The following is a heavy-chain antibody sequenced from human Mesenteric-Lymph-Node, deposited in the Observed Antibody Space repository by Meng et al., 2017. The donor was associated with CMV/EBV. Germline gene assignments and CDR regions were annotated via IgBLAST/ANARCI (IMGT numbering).Heavy chain of an antibody. CDR1: GFTFSGSA. V-gene: IGHV3-73*01. Sequence: GESLKISCAASGFTFSGSAMHWVRQASGKGLEWVGRIRSKANSYATAYAASVKGRFTISRDDSKNTAYLQMNSLKTEDTAVYYCARAPGGTHDASDIWGQGTMVTVSS. CDR2: IRSKANSYAT. J-gene: IGHJ3*02. CDR3: ARAPGGTHDASDI.